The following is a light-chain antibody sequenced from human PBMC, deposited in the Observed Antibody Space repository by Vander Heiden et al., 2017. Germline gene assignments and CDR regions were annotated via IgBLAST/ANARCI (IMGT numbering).Light chain of an antibody. CDR3: QLDNTDYRAT. V-gene: IGKV1-5*03. CDR2: KAS. CDR1: QSISSW. J-gene: IGKJ1*01. Sequence: DIQMTQSPSTLSASVGDRVTITCRASQSISSWLAWYQQKPGKAPKILIYKASSLESGVASRFSASGYGTEFTLTMSRRQPDDFAANYCQLDNTDYRATFGPEGKVXIK.